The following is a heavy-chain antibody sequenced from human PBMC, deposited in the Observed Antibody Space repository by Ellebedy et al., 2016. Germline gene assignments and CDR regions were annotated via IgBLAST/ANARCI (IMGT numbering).Heavy chain of an antibody. D-gene: IGHD6-6*01. CDR2: IYYSGST. Sequence: SETLSLTCTVSGGSISSYYWSWIRQPPGKGLEWIGYIYYSGSTNYNPSLKSRVTISVDKSKNQFSLKLSSVTAADTAVYYCAGSSSSLTFDYYYYGMDVWGQGTTVTVSS. V-gene: IGHV4-59*12. CDR1: GGSISSYY. J-gene: IGHJ6*02. CDR3: AGSSSSLTFDYYYYGMDV.